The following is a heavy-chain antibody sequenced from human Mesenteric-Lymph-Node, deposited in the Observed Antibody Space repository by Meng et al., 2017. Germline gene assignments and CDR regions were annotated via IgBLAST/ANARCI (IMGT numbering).Heavy chain of an antibody. CDR3: ARGGDYYGSESYSSRNWFDP. V-gene: IGHV4-38-2*02. CDR2: MFHSGDT. J-gene: IGHJ5*02. CDR1: GYSISSGYY. D-gene: IGHD3-10*01. Sequence: SETLSLTCSVVGYSISSGYYWGWVRQSPGKGLEWIGSMFHSGDTNYNPSLKSRVTISVDTSKNQFSLKLNSVTAADTAVYYCARGGDYYGSESYSSRNWFDPWGQGTPVTVSS.